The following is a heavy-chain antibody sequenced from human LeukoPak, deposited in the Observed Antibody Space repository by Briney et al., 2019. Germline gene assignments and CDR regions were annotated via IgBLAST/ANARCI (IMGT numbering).Heavy chain of an antibody. CDR1: GFTFDDYA. D-gene: IGHD3-3*01. Sequence: GGSLRLSCAASGFTFDDYAMHWVRQAPGKGLEWVSGISWNSGSIGYADSVKGRFTISRDNAKNSLYLQMNSLRAEDMALYYCAKGDYSLEGFDYWGQGTLVTVSS. CDR2: ISWNSGSI. V-gene: IGHV3-9*03. J-gene: IGHJ4*02. CDR3: AKGDYSLEGFDY.